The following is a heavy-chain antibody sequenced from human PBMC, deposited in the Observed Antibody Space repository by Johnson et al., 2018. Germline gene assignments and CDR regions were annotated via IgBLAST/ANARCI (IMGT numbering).Heavy chain of an antibody. V-gene: IGHV3-66*01. CDR3: ASLVRGDAFDI. CDR2: IYSGNST. CDR1: GFTVSSNY. J-gene: IGHJ3*02. Sequence: QLVETGGGLVQPGGSLRLSCAASGFTVSSNYMSWVRQAPGKGLEGVSIIYSGNSTYYADSVKGRFTIPRDKPKNSLYLQMNSLRAEDTAVYYCASLVRGDAFDIWGQGTMVTVSS. D-gene: IGHD6-6*01.